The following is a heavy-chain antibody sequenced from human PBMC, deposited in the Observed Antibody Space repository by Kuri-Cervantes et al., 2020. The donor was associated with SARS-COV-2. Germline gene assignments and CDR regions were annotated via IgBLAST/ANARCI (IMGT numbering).Heavy chain of an antibody. CDR1: GYTFTGYY. D-gene: IGHD3-3*01. CDR3: ARGATIFGVVSYYYYMDV. Sequence: GGSLRLSCKASGYTFTGYYMHWVRQAPGQGPEWMGWINPNSGGTNYAQKFQGKVTMTRDTSISTAYMELSRLRSDDTAVYYCARGATIFGVVSYYYYMDVWGKGTTVTVSS. J-gene: IGHJ6*03. V-gene: IGHV1-2*02. CDR2: INPNSGGT.